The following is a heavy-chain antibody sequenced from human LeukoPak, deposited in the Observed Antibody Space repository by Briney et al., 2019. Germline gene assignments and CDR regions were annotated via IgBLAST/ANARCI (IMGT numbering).Heavy chain of an antibody. V-gene: IGHV4-34*01. CDR1: GGSFSSYY. CDR2: INHSGST. D-gene: IGHD6-13*01. CDR3: ARGDGSSWFS. J-gene: IGHJ5*02. Sequence: SETLSLTCAVYGGSFSSYYWSWIRQPPGKGLEWIGEINHSGSTNYNPSLKSRVTISVDTSKNQFSLKLSSVTAADTAVYYCARGDGSSWFSWGQGTLVTVSS.